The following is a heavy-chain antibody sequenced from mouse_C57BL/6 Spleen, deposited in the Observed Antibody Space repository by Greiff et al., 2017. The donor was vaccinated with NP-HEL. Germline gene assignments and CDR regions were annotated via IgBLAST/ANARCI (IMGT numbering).Heavy chain of an antibody. CDR2: IDPSDSYT. CDR3: ARGRDGAY. Sequence: QVQLQQPGAELVKPGASVKLSCKASGYTFTNYWMQWVKQRPGQGLEWIGEIDPSDSYTTYNQKFKGKATLTVDTSSSTAYMQLRSLTSEDSSFYSCARGRDGAYWGQGTTLTVSS. J-gene: IGHJ2*01. D-gene: IGHD2-3*01. CDR1: GYTFTNYW. V-gene: IGHV1-50*01.